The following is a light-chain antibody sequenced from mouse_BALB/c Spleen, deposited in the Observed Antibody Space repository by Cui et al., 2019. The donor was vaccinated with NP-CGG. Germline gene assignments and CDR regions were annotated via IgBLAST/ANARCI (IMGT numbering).Light chain of an antibody. V-gene: IGLV1*01. J-gene: IGLJ1*01. CDR1: TGTVTTSNY. CDR3: ALWYSNHWV. Sequence: VVTPESSLTTSPGETVTLTCRSSTGTVTTSNYANWVQEKPDHLFTGLIGGTNNRAPGVPARFSGSLIGDKAALTITGAQTEDEAIYFCALWYSNHWVFGGGTKLTVL. CDR2: GTN.